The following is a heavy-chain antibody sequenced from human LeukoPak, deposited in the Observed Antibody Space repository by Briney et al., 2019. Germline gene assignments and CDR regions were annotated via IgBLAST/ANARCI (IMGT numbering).Heavy chain of an antibody. V-gene: IGHV4-39*07. J-gene: IGHJ6*03. CDR2: IYYIGST. Sequence: SETLSLTCTVSGGSISISSYYWGWIRQPPGKGLEWIGSIYYIGSTYYNPSRNSRVTISVDTSKNQFSLKLSSVTAADTAVYYCARGARDYDILTGYFPLAGCYMDVWGKGTTVTVSS. CDR1: GGSISISSYY. D-gene: IGHD3-9*01. CDR3: ARGARDYDILTGYFPLAGCYMDV.